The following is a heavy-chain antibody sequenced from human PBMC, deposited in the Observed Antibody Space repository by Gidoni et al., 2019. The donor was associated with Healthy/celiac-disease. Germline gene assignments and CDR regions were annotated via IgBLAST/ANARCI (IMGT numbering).Heavy chain of an antibody. CDR1: GFTFSSYG. V-gene: IGHV3-30*18. CDR2: ISYDGSNK. J-gene: IGHJ4*02. Sequence: QVQLVESGGGVVQPGRSLRLSCAASGFTFSSYGMHWVRQAPGKGLEWVAVISYDGSNKYYADSVKGRFTISRDNSKNTLYLQMNSLRAEDTAVYDCAKDYLGIVGANGGDYWGQGTLVTVSS. D-gene: IGHD1-26*01. CDR3: AKDYLGIVGANGGDY.